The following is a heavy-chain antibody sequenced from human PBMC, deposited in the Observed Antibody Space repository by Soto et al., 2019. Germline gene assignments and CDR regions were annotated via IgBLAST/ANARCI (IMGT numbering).Heavy chain of an antibody. CDR2: ISYDGSNK. CDR1: GFTFSSYA. Sequence: GGSLRLSCAASGFTFSSYAMSWVRQAPGKGLEWVSAISYDGSNKYYADSVKGRFTMSRDNAKNMVYLQMNSLGVEDTAVYYCGSVFEYWGQGTQVTVSS. V-gene: IGHV3-30*03. CDR3: GSVFEY. J-gene: IGHJ4*02.